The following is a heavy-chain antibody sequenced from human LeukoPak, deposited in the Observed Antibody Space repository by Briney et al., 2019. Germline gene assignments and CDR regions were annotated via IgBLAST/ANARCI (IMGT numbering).Heavy chain of an antibody. CDR1: GGSFSGYY. CDR2: INHSGST. D-gene: IGHD6-13*01. J-gene: IGHJ1*01. CDR3: ERGPKQLVPRYFQH. Sequence: TSETLSLTCAVYGGSFSGYYWSWIRQPPGKGLEWIGEINHSGSTNYNPSLKSRVTISVDTSKNQFSLKLSSVTAADTAVYYCERGPKQLVPRYFQHWGQGTLVTVSS. V-gene: IGHV4-34*01.